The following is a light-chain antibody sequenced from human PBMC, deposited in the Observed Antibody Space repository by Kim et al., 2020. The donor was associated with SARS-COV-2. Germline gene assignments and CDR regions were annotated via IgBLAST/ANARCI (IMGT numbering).Light chain of an antibody. CDR3: AAWDDSLHGVV. J-gene: IGLJ3*02. CDR2: GID. CDR1: DSNIGRNS. Sequence: ELTQPPTASGTPGQRVTISCSGSDSNIGRNSVNWYQHLPGTAPKRLIYGIDRRPSGAPARFSSSKSATSASLAISGRQSEDEADYYCAAWDDSLHGVVFGGGTQLTVL. V-gene: IGLV1-44*01.